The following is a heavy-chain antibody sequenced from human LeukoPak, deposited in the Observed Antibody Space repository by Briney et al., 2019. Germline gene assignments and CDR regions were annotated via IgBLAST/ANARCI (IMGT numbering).Heavy chain of an antibody. CDR1: RGTFISYA. V-gene: IGHV1-69*05. CDR2: IIPIFGTA. J-gene: IGHJ5*02. Sequence: GASVKDSCKSCRGTFISYAISWVRPAPCQGVAWMGGIIPIFGTANYAQEFEGRVTITTDESTSTAYMELSSLRSEDTAVYYCARVAKEATIANWFDPWGQGTLVTVSS. CDR3: ARVAKEATIANWFDP. D-gene: IGHD5-12*01.